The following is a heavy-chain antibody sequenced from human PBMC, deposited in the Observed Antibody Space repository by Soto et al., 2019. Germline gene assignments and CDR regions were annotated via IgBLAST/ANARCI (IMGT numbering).Heavy chain of an antibody. Sequence: QITLKESGPTLVKPTKTLTLTCTFSGFSLSTSGVGVAWIRQPPGEALEWLALIYWDADKRYRPSLESRLTITKDTSKNQVVLTMTNMDSVDTATYYCAYLPCSGGSCYWFSFSGMDVWGQGTTVTVSS. D-gene: IGHD2-15*01. CDR3: AYLPCSGGSCYWFSFSGMDV. V-gene: IGHV2-5*02. CDR2: IYWDADK. J-gene: IGHJ6*02. CDR1: GFSLSTSGVG.